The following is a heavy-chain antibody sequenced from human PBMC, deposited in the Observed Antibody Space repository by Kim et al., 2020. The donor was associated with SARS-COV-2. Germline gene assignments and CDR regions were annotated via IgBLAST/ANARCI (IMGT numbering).Heavy chain of an antibody. CDR3: ARDLGYSGYDYLNYYYYYGMDV. D-gene: IGHD5-12*01. CDR1: GFTFSSYS. Sequence: GGSLRLSCAASGFTFSSYSMNWVRQAPGKGLEWVSSISSSSSYIYYADSVKGRFTISRDNAKNSLYLQMNSLRAEDTAVYYCARDLGYSGYDYLNYYYYYGMDVWGQGTTVTVSS. CDR2: ISSSSSYI. V-gene: IGHV3-21*01. J-gene: IGHJ6*02.